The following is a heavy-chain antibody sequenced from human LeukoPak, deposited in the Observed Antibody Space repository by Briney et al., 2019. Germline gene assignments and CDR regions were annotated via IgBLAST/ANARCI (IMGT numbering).Heavy chain of an antibody. CDR2: IKTDGSIT. V-gene: IGHV3-74*01. CDR3: AKDHRITMVRGVTAFDV. J-gene: IGHJ4*02. Sequence: GGSLRLSCAASGFSFSVYWMHWVRQAPGKGPVWVSRIKTDGSITYYADSVKGRFTISRDNSKNTLYLQMNSLRAEDTAVYYCAKDHRITMVRGVTAFDVWGQGTLVTVSS. D-gene: IGHD3-10*01. CDR1: GFSFSVYW.